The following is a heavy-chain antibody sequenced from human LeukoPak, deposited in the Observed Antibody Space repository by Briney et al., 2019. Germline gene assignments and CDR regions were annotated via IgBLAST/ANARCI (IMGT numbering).Heavy chain of an antibody. CDR3: ASAPAGSWYYY. J-gene: IGHJ4*02. Sequence: SSVKVSCKASRGTFSSYAISWVRQAPGQGLEWMGRIIPIFGTANYAQKFQGRVTITTDESTSTAYMELSSLRSEDTAVYYCASAPAGSWYYYWGQGTLVTVSS. D-gene: IGHD6-13*01. V-gene: IGHV1-69*05. CDR1: RGTFSSYA. CDR2: IIPIFGTA.